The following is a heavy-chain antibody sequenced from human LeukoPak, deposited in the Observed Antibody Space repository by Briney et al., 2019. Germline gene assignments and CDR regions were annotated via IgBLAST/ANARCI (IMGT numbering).Heavy chain of an antibody. J-gene: IGHJ3*02. CDR1: GFTFSSYV. D-gene: IGHD6-19*01. CDR3: AKDFLGGGWPEDDAFDI. V-gene: IGHV3-30-3*01. CDR2: ISFDGNNK. Sequence: GGSLRLSCAASGFTFSSYVMHWVRQAPGKGLEWVALISFDGNNKYYADSVKGRFTISRDNSKNTLYLQMNSLRAEDTAVYYCAKDFLGGGWPEDDAFDIWGQGTMVTVSS.